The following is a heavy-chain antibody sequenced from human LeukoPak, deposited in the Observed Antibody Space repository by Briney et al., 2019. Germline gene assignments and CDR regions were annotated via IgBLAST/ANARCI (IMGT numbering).Heavy chain of an antibody. Sequence: SETLSLTCTVSGYFISSGYHWGWIRQPPGKGLEWIGSIFPGGSTYYNPSLKSRVTISLDASKNQFSLKLNSVTAADTAVYYCARLAVDIVATSFDYWGQGTLVTVSS. J-gene: IGHJ4*02. CDR2: IFPGGST. CDR1: GYFISSGYH. V-gene: IGHV4-38-2*02. CDR3: ARLAVDIVATSFDY. D-gene: IGHD5-12*01.